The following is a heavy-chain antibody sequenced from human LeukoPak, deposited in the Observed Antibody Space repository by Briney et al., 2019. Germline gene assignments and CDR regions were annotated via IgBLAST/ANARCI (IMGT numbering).Heavy chain of an antibody. V-gene: IGHV1-8*03. J-gene: IGHJ5*02. CDR3: ARGRSWGYDFWSGYWGIEKNWFDP. D-gene: IGHD3-3*01. Sequence: GASVKVSCKASGYTFTGYYMHWVRQATGQGLEWMGWMNPNSGNTGYAQKFQGRVTITRNTSISTAYMELSSLRSEDTAVYYCARGRSWGYDFWSGYWGIEKNWFDPWGQGTLVTVSS. CDR2: MNPNSGNT. CDR1: GYTFTGYY.